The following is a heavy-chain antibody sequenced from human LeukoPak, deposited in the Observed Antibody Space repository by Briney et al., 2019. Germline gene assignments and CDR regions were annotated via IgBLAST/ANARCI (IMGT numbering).Heavy chain of an antibody. CDR1: GASINGYF. J-gene: IGHJ6*03. CDR3: AREGTDQYYYYYMDV. CDR2: VSHTGAT. Sequence: PSETLSLTCSVSGASINGYFWNWVRQTPEKGLEWIGYVSHTGATTSNPTLKSRVSITIDTSKSQISLTMTSVTAADSALYYCAREGTDQYYYYYMDVWGKGTTVTVSS. D-gene: IGHD3-10*01. V-gene: IGHV4-59*01.